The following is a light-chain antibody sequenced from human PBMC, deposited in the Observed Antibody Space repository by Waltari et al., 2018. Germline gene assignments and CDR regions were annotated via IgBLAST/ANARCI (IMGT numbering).Light chain of an antibody. V-gene: IGLV3-21*04. J-gene: IGLJ3*02. Sequence: SYVLTQPPSVSVAPGETARITCGATNIGTKGVHWYQQKSGQAPILVIYSDSDQPSGIPERFSGSNSGNTATLTISRVEAGDEAAYYCQVWDTTTDHRWVFGGGTKLTVL. CDR2: SDS. CDR1: NIGTKG. CDR3: QVWDTTTDHRWV.